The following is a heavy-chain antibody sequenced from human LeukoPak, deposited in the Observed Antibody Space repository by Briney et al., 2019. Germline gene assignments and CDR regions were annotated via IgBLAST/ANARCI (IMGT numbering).Heavy chain of an antibody. CDR2: FYQSGHT. J-gene: IGHJ5*02. Sequence: SETLSLTCAVSGYSINYGYYWGWVRQSPGKGLEWIGSFYQSGHTYYNPALKSRVAISSNTSKNQFFLRLTSVTAADTAVYYCSRAKGNSWPGVGPKWFDHWGQGSVVTVSS. CDR1: GYSINYGYY. CDR3: SRAKGNSWPGVGPKWFDH. V-gene: IGHV4-38-2*01. D-gene: IGHD4-23*01.